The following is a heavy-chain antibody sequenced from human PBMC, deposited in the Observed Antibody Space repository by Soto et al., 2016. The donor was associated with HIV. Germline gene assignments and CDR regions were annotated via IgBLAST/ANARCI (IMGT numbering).Heavy chain of an antibody. D-gene: IGHD3-22*01. Sequence: EVQLVESGGGLVKPGGSLRLSCAASGFTFSNAWMSWVRQAPGKGLEWVGRIKSKTDGGTTDYAAPVKGRFTISRDDSKNTLYLQMNSLKTEDTAVYYCSPGGWLLETYYFDYWGQGTLVTVSS. CDR1: GFTFSNAW. J-gene: IGHJ4*02. CDR3: SPGGWLLETYYFDY. V-gene: IGHV3-15*01. CDR2: IKSKTDGGTT.